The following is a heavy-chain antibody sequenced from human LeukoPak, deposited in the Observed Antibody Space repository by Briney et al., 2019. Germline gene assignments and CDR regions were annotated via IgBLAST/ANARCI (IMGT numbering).Heavy chain of an antibody. J-gene: IGHJ4*02. CDR2: ISAYNGDT. CDR3: AREACSDGVCYFEY. Sequence: VKVSCKASGYTFTNYGFSWVRQAPGEGLEWMGWISAYNGDTKYAQKFQGRVTITTDTSATTVYMELGSLRFDDAAVYYCAREACSDGVCYFEYWGQGTLVTVSS. D-gene: IGHD2-8*01. CDR1: GYTFTNYG. V-gene: IGHV1-18*01.